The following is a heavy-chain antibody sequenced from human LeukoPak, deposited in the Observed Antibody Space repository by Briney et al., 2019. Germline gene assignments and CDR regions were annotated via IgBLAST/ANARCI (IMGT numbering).Heavy chain of an antibody. CDR1: GYTFTAHY. CDR2: INPSGGST. J-gene: IGHJ4*02. Sequence: ASLKVSCKASGYTFTAHYMHWVRQAPGQGLEWMGIINPSGGSTSYAQKFQGRVTMTRDMSTSTVYMELSSLRSEDTAVYYCARDKQWLVPFDYWGQGTLVTVSS. CDR3: ARDKQWLVPFDY. V-gene: IGHV1-46*01. D-gene: IGHD6-19*01.